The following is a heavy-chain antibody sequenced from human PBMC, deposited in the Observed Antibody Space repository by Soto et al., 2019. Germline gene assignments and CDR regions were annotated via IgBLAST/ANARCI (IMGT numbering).Heavy chain of an antibody. CDR2: IYYSGIT. Sequence: HLQLQESGPGLVKPSETLSLTCTVSGGSISSSSYYWGWIRQPQGKGLAWIGNIYYSGITYYNPSLKSRVTISVDTSKNHFSLKLSSVTAADTAVYYCAAYSSGWYGGNFDYWGQGNLVTVSS. CDR3: AAYSSGWYGGNFDY. V-gene: IGHV4-39*02. J-gene: IGHJ4*02. CDR1: GGSISSSSYY. D-gene: IGHD6-19*01.